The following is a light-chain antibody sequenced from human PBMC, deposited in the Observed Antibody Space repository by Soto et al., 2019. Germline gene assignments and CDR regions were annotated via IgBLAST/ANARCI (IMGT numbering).Light chain of an antibody. Sequence: IVLTQSPGTLSLSPGERATLSYRPGQSLSSSSLAWYQQNLGQAPRLLICGAGSRATGIPDRLTGGGSETDFALTISGLQSEDSAVYFCQQYNNWPFSFGQGTRLEIK. J-gene: IGKJ5*01. CDR3: QQYNNWPFS. CDR2: GAG. CDR1: QSLSSSS. V-gene: IGKV3-20*01.